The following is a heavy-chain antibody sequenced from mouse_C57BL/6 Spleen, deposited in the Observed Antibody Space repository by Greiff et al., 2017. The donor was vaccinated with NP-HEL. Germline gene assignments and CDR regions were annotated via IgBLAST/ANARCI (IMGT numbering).Heavy chain of an antibody. CDR1: GYTFTSYW. CDR2: IDPSDSYT. D-gene: IGHD2-4*01. CDR3: ARKEEYDYYWYFDV. V-gene: IGHV1-50*01. J-gene: IGHJ1*03. Sequence: VQLQQPGAELVKPGASVKLSCKASGYTFTSYWMQWVKQRPGQGLEWIGEIDPSDSYTNYNQKFKGKATLTVDTSSSTAYMQLSSLTSEDSAVYYGARKEEYDYYWYFDVWGTGTTVTVSS.